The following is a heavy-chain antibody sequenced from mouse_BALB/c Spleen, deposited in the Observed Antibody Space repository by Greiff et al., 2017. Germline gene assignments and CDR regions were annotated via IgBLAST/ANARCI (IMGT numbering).Heavy chain of an antibody. CDR1: GFNIKDTY. D-gene: IGHD2-4*01. CDR2: IDPANGNP. Sequence: EVQLQQSGAELVKPGASVKLSCTASGFNIKDTYMHWVKQRPEQGLEWIGRIDPANGNPKYDPKFQGKATITADTSSNTAYLQLSSLTSEDTAVYYCARSYDYDGGAFDYWGQGTTLTVSS. J-gene: IGHJ2*01. V-gene: IGHV14-3*02. CDR3: ARSYDYDGGAFDY.